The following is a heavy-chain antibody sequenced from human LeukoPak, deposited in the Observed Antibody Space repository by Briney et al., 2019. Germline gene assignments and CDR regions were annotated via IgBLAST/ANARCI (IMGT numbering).Heavy chain of an antibody. CDR2: SSSSGSTI. J-gene: IGHJ4*02. CDR3: ARRRDFIDY. Sequence: GGSLRLSCAASGFTLSDYYMSWIRQAPGKGLEWVSYSSSSGSTIYYADSVKGRFAIFRDNAKNSLYLQMNSLRAEDTAVYYCARRRDFIDYWGQGTLVTVSS. D-gene: IGHD3/OR15-3a*01. V-gene: IGHV3-11*01. CDR1: GFTLSDYY.